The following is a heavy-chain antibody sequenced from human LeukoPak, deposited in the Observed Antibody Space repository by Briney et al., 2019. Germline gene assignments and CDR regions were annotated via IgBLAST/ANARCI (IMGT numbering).Heavy chain of an antibody. V-gene: IGHV3-30*02. CDR3: AKESGGYSYGGFDY. J-gene: IGHJ4*02. Sequence: GGSLRLSCAASGFTFSSYGMHWVRQAPGKGLEWVAFIRYDGSTKYYADSVKGRFTISRDNSKNTLYLQMNSLRAEDTAVYYCAKESGGYSYGGFDYWGQGTLVTVSS. CDR1: GFTFSSYG. D-gene: IGHD5-18*01. CDR2: IRYDGSTK.